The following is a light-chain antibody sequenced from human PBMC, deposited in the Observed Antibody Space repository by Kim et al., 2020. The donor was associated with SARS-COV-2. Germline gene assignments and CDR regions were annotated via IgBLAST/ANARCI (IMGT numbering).Light chain of an antibody. CDR3: QLRIKWPDT. V-gene: IGKV3-11*01. CDR2: DAS. J-gene: IGKJ2*01. CDR1: QSVSRS. Sequence: EIVLTQSPATLSLSPGDRATLSCRASQSVSRSLAWYQHKPGQAPRLLMYDASIRATGIPARFSGSGSGTDFTLTIGSLEPEDFTFYYCQLRIKWPDTFGQGTKLEI.